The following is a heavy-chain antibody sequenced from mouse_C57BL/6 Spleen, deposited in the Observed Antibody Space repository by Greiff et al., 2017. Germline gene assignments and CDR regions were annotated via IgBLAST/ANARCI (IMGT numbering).Heavy chain of an antibody. CDR2: IRSKSNNYAT. V-gene: IGHV10-1*01. CDR1: GFSFNTYA. D-gene: IGHD3-2*02. CDR3: VGVSGYYFDY. J-gene: IGHJ2*01. Sequence: EVMLVESGGGLVQPEGSLKLSCAASGFSFNTYAMNWVRQAPGKGLEWVARIRSKSNNYATNYADSVKDRFTISRDDSESLLYLQMNNLEAEDTALYYSVGVSGYYFDYWGQGTPLTVSS.